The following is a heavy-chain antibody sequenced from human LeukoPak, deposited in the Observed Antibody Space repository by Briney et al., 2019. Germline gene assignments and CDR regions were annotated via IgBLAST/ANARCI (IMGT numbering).Heavy chain of an antibody. V-gene: IGHV1-69*06. CDR3: ARVAVARFLEWLPQAHYYYMDV. D-gene: IGHD3-3*01. J-gene: IGHJ6*03. CDR2: IIPIFGTA. CDR1: GYTFIRYG. Sequence: SVKVSCKASGYTFIRYGITWVRQAPGQGLEWMGGIIPIFGTANYAQKFQGRVTITADKSTSTAYMELSSLRSEDTAVYYCARVAVARFLEWLPQAHYYYMDVWGKGTTVTVSS.